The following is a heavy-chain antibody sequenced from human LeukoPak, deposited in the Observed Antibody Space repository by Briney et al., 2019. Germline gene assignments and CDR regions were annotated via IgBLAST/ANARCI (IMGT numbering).Heavy chain of an antibody. CDR3: AKHSYRVDSFTDY. CDR1: GFTFSNAW. J-gene: IGHJ4*02. V-gene: IGHV3-15*01. CDR2: IKSKTDGGTT. D-gene: IGHD5-12*01. Sequence: PGGSLRLSCAASGFTFSNAWMSWVRQAPGKGLEWVGRIKSKTDGGTTDYAAPVKGRFTISRDDSKNTLYLQMNSLRAEDTAVYYCAKHSYRVDSFTDYWGQGTLVTVSS.